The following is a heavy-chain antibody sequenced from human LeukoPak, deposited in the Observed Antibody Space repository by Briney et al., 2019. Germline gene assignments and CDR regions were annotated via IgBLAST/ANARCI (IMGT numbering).Heavy chain of an antibody. CDR1: GPTFSTYW. Sequence: GGSLRLSCTASGPTFSTYWVHWVRQAPGKGLVWVSQIKFDGSLASYADSVKGRFTISRDNAKNTVYLQMNSLGTEDTAVYYCVTGHYDSRMYFDLWGRGALVTVSS. V-gene: IGHV3-74*01. J-gene: IGHJ2*01. CDR2: IKFDGSLA. CDR3: VTGHYDSRMYFDL. D-gene: IGHD3-22*01.